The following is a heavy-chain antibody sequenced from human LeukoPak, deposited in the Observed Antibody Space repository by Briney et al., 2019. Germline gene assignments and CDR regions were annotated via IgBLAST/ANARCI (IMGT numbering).Heavy chain of an antibody. Sequence: ASVKVSCKASGYSFTSYWIGWVRQMPGKGLEWMGIIYPGDSDTRYSPSFQGQVTISADKSISTAYLQWSSLKASDTAMYYCARLGPSWSGYYIDYWGQGTLVTVSS. CDR2: IYPGDSDT. CDR3: ARLGPSWSGYYIDY. CDR1: GYSFTSYW. J-gene: IGHJ4*02. D-gene: IGHD3-3*01. V-gene: IGHV5-51*01.